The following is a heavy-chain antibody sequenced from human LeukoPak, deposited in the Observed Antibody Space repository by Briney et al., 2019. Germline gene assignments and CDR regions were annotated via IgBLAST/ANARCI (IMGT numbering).Heavy chain of an antibody. CDR1: GGSISSSSYY. CDR3: ASSLYYYDSSGYYYFIIQLFGY. J-gene: IGHJ4*02. V-gene: IGHV4-39*07. Sequence: PSETLSLTCTVSGGSISSSSYYWGWIRQPPGKGLEWIGSIYYSGSTYYNPSLKSRVTISVDTSKNQFSLKLSSVTAADTAVYYCASSLYYYDSSGYYYFIIQLFGYWGQGTLVTVSS. CDR2: IYYSGST. D-gene: IGHD3-22*01.